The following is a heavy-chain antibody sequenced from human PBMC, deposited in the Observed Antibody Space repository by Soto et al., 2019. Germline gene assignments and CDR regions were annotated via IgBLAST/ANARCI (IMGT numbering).Heavy chain of an antibody. CDR2: IYYSGST. CDR3: ARLRLRGITMVRGVIHNWFDP. Sequence: SETLSLTCTVSGDSIGTYYWNWFRQPLGKGLELIGEIYYSGSTNYNPSLKSRVTISVDKSKNQFSLKLSSVTAADTAVYYCARLRLRGITMVRGVIHNWFDPWGQGTLVTVSS. D-gene: IGHD3-10*01. J-gene: IGHJ5*02. V-gene: IGHV4-59*08. CDR1: GDSIGTYY.